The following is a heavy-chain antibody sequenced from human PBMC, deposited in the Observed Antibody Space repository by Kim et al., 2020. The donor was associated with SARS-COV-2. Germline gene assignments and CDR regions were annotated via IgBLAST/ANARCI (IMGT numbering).Heavy chain of an antibody. CDR2: IYYSGST. CDR3: ARVGSGYYYGMDV. J-gene: IGHJ6*02. Sequence: SETLSLTCNVSGGSISSGGYYWSWIRQHPEKGLEWIGYIYYSGSTYYNPSLKSRVTISVDTSKDQFSLKLSSVTVADTAVYYCARVGSGYYYGMDVWGQG. CDR1: GGSISSGGYY. D-gene: IGHD2-15*01. V-gene: IGHV4-31*03.